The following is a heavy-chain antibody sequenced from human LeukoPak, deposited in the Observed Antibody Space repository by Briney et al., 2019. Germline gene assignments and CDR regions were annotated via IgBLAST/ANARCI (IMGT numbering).Heavy chain of an antibody. D-gene: IGHD1-14*01. CDR2: IYYSGST. Sequence: SETLSLTCSVSGDSISTSSYYWGWIRQPPGKGLEWIGTIYYSGSTYYNPSLKSRVTISVDTSKNQFSLKLSSVTAADTAVYYCARGSPNQHDAFDIWGQGTMVTVSS. J-gene: IGHJ3*02. V-gene: IGHV4-39*01. CDR3: ARGSPNQHDAFDI. CDR1: GDSISTSSYY.